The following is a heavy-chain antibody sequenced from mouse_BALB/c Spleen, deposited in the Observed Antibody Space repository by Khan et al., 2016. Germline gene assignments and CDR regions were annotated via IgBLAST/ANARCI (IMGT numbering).Heavy chain of an antibody. CDR2: ISDGGSYT. D-gene: IGHD2-4*01. J-gene: IGHJ3*01. CDR1: GFTFSDYY. V-gene: IGHV5-4*02. CDR3: AREGLRREFAY. Sequence: EVELVESGGGLVKPGGSLKLSCAASGFTFSDYYMYWVRQTPEKRLEWVATISDGGSYTYYPDSVKGRFTISRDHAKNNLYLQMSSLKSEDTAMXYCAREGLRREFAYWGQGTLVTVSA.